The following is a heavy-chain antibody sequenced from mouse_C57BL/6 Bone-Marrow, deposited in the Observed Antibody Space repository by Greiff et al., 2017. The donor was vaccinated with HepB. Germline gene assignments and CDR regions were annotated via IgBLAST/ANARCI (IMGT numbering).Heavy chain of an antibody. CDR2: IYPGRGST. V-gene: IGHV1-55*01. J-gene: IGHJ2*01. CDR3: ARAIYDGY. D-gene: IGHD2-3*01. Sequence: QVQLKESGAELVKPGASVQMSCKASGYTFTSYWITWVKQRPGQGLEWIGDIYPGRGSTNYNEKFKSKATLTVDTSSSTAYMKLRSLTSEDSAVYYCARAIYDGYWGQGTTL. CDR1: GYTFTSYW.